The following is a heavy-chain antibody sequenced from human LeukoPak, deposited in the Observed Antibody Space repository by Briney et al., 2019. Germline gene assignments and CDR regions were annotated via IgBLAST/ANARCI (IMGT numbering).Heavy chain of an antibody. D-gene: IGHD4-11*01. CDR3: ATALYSNYPKDLPIDY. Sequence: ASVKVSCKVSGYTLTELSMHWVRQAPGKGLEWMGGFDPEDGETIYAQKFQGRVTITADTSTDTAYMELSSLRSEDTAMYYCATALYSNYPKDLPIDYWGQGTLVTVSS. V-gene: IGHV1-24*01. CDR1: GYTLTELS. J-gene: IGHJ4*02. CDR2: FDPEDGET.